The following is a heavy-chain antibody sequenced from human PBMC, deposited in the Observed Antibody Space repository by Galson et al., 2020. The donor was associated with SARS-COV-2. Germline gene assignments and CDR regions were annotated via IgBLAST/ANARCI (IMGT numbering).Heavy chain of an antibody. Sequence: TGGSLRLSCAASGFTFSSYWMSWVRQAPGKGLEWVAHIQQDGSEKYYVDSVKGRFTISRDNAKNSLYLQMNSLRAEDTAVYYCARDWDDFWSGYDYFDYWGQGTLVTVSS. CDR1: GFTFSSYW. CDR3: ARDWDDFWSGYDYFDY. CDR2: IQQDGSEK. J-gene: IGHJ4*02. D-gene: IGHD3-3*01. V-gene: IGHV3-7*05.